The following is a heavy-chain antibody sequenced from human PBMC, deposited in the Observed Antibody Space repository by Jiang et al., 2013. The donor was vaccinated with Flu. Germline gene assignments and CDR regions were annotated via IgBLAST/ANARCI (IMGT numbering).Heavy chain of an antibody. CDR3: ARDGYTAVTPYTYIDI. CDR2: TTFDGSIK. V-gene: IGHV3-30-3*01. CDR1: GFSFSTYA. J-gene: IGHJ4*02. Sequence: VQLVESGGGVVQPGRSLRLSCAASGFSFSTYAMHWVRQAPGKGLEWVAVTTFDGSIKYSADSVKGRFTISRDNSKNTLYLQMNNLRAEDTAVYYCARDGYTAVTPYTYIDIWGQGTLVTV. D-gene: IGHD5-12*01.